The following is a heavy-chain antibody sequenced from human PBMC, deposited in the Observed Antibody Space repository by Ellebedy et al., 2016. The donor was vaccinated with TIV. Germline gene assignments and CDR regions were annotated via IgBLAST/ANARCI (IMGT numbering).Heavy chain of an antibody. D-gene: IGHD4-17*01. CDR3: ARDTTVTYYYGMDV. Sequence: GGSLRLSCAASGFTFSSYGMHRVRQAPGKGLEWVAVIWYDGSNKYYADSVKGRFTISRDNSKNTLYLQMNSLRAEDTAVYYCARDTTVTYYYGMDVWGQGTTVTVSS. J-gene: IGHJ6*02. V-gene: IGHV3-33*01. CDR1: GFTFSSYG. CDR2: IWYDGSNK.